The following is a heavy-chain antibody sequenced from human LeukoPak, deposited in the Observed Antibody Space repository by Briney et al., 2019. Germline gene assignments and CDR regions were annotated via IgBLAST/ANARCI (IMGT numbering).Heavy chain of an antibody. CDR3: ARDSSGIAVAGSIPNYYYYMDV. CDR1: GFTFSTSW. Sequence: GGSLRLSCATSGFTFSTSWMHWVRQAPGKGLVWVSRINSDGSSTSYADSVKGRFTISRDNAKNTLYLQMNSLRAEDTAVYYCARDSSGIAVAGSIPNYYYYMDVWGKGTTVTVSS. J-gene: IGHJ6*03. V-gene: IGHV3-74*01. D-gene: IGHD6-19*01. CDR2: INSDGSST.